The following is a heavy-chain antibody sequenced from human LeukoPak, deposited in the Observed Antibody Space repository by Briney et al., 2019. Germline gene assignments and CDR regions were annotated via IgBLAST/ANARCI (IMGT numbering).Heavy chain of an antibody. CDR3: ARDGGYSYGYPLDY. J-gene: IGHJ4*02. Sequence: GGSLSLSCAASGLPFSSYSLTWVRQPPGKGLEWVSSISSSSSYIYYADSVKGRFTISRDNAKNSLYLQMNSLRAEDTAVYYCARDGGYSYGYPLDYWGQGTLVTVSS. D-gene: IGHD5-18*01. CDR2: ISSSSSYI. V-gene: IGHV3-21*01. CDR1: GLPFSSYS.